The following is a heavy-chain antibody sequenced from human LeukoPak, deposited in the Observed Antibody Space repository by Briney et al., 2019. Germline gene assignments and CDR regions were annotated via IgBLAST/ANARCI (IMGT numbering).Heavy chain of an antibody. J-gene: IGHJ4*02. CDR3: AKDYGRNNHNFDY. D-gene: IGHD1/OR15-1a*01. Sequence: GGSLRLSCAASEFTFSSYWMHWDRQAPGKGLEWVSAISGSGGSTYYADSVKGRFTISRDNSKNALYLQMNSLRAEDTAVYYCAKDYGRNNHNFDYWGQGTLVTVSS. V-gene: IGHV3-23*01. CDR2: ISGSGGST. CDR1: EFTFSSYW.